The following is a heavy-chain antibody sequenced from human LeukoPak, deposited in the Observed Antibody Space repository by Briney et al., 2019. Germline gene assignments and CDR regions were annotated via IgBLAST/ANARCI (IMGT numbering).Heavy chain of an antibody. D-gene: IGHD3-10*01. Sequence: GGSLRLSCAASVCTFNLYWIHWVRQAPGKGLEWLSRSSDDGTTTNYADSVKGRFTISRDNAKNTLYLQMNSLRVDDTAVCYCARASRYYYGSGSYQPYWFDPWGQGTLVTVSS. CDR1: VCTFNLYW. CDR3: ARASRYYYGSGSYQPYWFDP. V-gene: IGHV3-74*01. J-gene: IGHJ5*02. CDR2: SSDDGTTT.